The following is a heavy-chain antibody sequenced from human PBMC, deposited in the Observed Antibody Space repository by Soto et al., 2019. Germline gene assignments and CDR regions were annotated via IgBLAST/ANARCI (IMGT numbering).Heavy chain of an antibody. D-gene: IGHD3-22*01. V-gene: IGHV1-69*13. CDR1: GYTFASYG. Sequence: SVKVSCKASGYTFASYGISWVRQAPGQGLEWMGGIIRIYGNANYAQKFQGRVTITADESTSTAYMELSSLRSEDTAVYYCARGPVGGYYDSSGYLTNFDYWGQGTLVTVSS. CDR2: IIRIYGNA. J-gene: IGHJ4*02. CDR3: ARGPVGGYYDSSGYLTNFDY.